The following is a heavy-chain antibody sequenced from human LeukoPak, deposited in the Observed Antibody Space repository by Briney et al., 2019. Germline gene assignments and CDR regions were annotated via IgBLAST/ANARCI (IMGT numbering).Heavy chain of an antibody. CDR2: INAGNGNT. J-gene: IGHJ4*02. Sequence: ASVKVSYKASGYTFTSYAMHWVRQAPGQRLEWMGWINAGNGNTKYSQKFQGRVTMTRDTSTSTVYMELSSLRSEDTAVYYCARDSYCSSTSCVPGGTWGQGTLVTVSS. CDR1: GYTFTSYA. D-gene: IGHD2-2*01. V-gene: IGHV1-3*01. CDR3: ARDSYCSSTSCVPGGT.